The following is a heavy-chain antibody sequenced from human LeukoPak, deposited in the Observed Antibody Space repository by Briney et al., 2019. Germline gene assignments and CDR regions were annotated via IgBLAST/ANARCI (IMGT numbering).Heavy chain of an antibody. CDR3: GRHLRGSSGYDTFDY. D-gene: IGHD3-22*01. CDR2: MKQDGSEQ. CDR1: GFPFSDYW. Sequence: GGSLRLPWAASGFPFSDYWLSRVRQAPGKRLEGGASMKQDGSEQQYVNSVKRRFAISRDNANISLYLQMNTLRADDSAVYFCGRHLRGSSGYDTFDYWGLGTRVTV. J-gene: IGHJ4*02. V-gene: IGHV3-7*02.